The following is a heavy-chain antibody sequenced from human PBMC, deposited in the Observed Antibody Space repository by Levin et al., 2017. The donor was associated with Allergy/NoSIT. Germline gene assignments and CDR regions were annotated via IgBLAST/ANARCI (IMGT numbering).Heavy chain of an antibody. J-gene: IGHJ6*02. CDR3: AKQGHFAIANPDYHYGMDV. Sequence: PGGSLRLSCAASGFTFSSYAMSWVRQAPGQGLEWISAISGSGVNTYYADSVKGRFTISRDKSKNTLFLQMNSLRAEDTALYYCAKQGHFAIANPDYHYGMDVWGQGTTVTISS. D-gene: IGHD2-21*01. V-gene: IGHV3-23*01. CDR2: ISGSGVNT. CDR1: GFTFSSYA.